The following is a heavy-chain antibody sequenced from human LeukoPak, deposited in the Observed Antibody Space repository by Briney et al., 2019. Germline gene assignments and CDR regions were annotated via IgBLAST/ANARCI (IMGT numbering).Heavy chain of an antibody. V-gene: IGHV4-34*01. CDR1: VGALCGYY. J-gene: IGHJ6*03. Sequence: PSGTLSLTSAVYVGALCGYYLSWIRQPPGTGLEGMGEINHSGSTNYNPSLHSRVTMSLDTSKNQFSLKLSSVTASAPAVCYCVTRARRPYYYYFYTDVCSK. CDR2: INHSGST. CDR3: VTRARRPYYYYFYTDV. D-gene: IGHD6-6*01.